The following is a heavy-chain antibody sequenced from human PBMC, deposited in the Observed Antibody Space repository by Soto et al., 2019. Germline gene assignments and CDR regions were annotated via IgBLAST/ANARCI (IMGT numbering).Heavy chain of an antibody. D-gene: IGHD6-19*01. Sequence: ASVKVSCKASGYTFTSYAMHWVRQAPGQRLEWMGWINAGNGNTKYSQKSQGRVTITRDTSASTAYMELSSLRSEDTAVYYCAREGESIAVAGPFDYWGQGTLVTVSS. V-gene: IGHV1-3*01. J-gene: IGHJ4*02. CDR2: INAGNGNT. CDR1: GYTFTSYA. CDR3: AREGESIAVAGPFDY.